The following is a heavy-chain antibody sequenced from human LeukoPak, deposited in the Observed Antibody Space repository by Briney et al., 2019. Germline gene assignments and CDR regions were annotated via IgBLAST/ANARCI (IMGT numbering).Heavy chain of an antibody. CDR1: GGSISSYY. V-gene: IGHV4-4*07. Sequence: KSSETLSLTCTVSGGSISSYYWSWIRQPAGKGLEWIGRIYTSGSTNYNPSLKSRVTISVDTSKNQFSLKLSSVTAADTAVYYCARTYYYDSSGRPFDYWGQGTLVTVSS. D-gene: IGHD3-22*01. CDR2: IYTSGST. CDR3: ARTYYYDSSGRPFDY. J-gene: IGHJ4*02.